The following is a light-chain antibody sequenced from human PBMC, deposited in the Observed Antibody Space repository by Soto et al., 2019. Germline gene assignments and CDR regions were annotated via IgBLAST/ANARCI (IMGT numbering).Light chain of an antibody. CDR3: QQYESLPLT. V-gene: IGKV1-33*01. CDR1: QDINKN. Sequence: DIKMTQSSSSPSPSVLGRDTITCPASQDINKNLIWYQQKPGKAPKLLIYDASDLETGVPSRFSGSGSGTGFTFTISSLQPEDFATYYCQQYESLPLTFGQGTRLEIK. J-gene: IGKJ5*01. CDR2: DAS.